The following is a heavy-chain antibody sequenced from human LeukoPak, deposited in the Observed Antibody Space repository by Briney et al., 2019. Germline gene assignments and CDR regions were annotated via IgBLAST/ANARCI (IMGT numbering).Heavy chain of an antibody. CDR1: GGSISSYY. J-gene: IGHJ3*02. Sequence: PSETLSLTCTVSGGSISSYYWSWIRQPPGKGLEWIGYIYYSGSTNYNPSLKSRVTISVDTPKNQFSLKLSSVTAADTAVYYCARENGVVVADAFDIWGQGTMVTVSS. D-gene: IGHD3-22*01. CDR3: ARENGVVVADAFDI. V-gene: IGHV4-59*01. CDR2: IYYSGST.